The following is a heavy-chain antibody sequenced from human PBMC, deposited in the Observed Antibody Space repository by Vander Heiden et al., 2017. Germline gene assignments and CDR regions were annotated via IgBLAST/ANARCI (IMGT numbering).Heavy chain of an antibody. D-gene: IGHD3-10*01. Sequence: QVQLVESGGGVVQPGRSLRLSCAASGFTFSDYGMHWVRQAPGKGLEWVAVISFDGRNQYYADSVKGRLTISRDNFRNTLYLQMNSLRAEDAAVYYCALSYYGSGRYDNDPPYYYYGMDVWGQGTTVTVSS. CDR2: ISFDGRNQ. CDR3: ALSYYGSGRYDNDPPYYYYGMDV. V-gene: IGHV3-30*03. CDR1: GFTFSDYG. J-gene: IGHJ6*02.